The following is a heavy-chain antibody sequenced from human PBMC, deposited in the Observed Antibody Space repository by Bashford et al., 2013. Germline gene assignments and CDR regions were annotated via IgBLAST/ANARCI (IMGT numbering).Heavy chain of an antibody. CDR2: VNPNNGAT. D-gene: IGHD3-22*01. CDR1: GYTFTGYY. J-gene: IGHJ4*02. Sequence: ASVKVSCKASGYTFTGYYMHWVRQAPGKGLEWMGWVNPNNGATNYTQKFRGRLTMTRDTSISTAYMDLSRLTSDDTAVYYCTRVRLYYDGSGYSSDYFFDYWGQGTLVTVSS. CDR3: TRVRLYYDGSGYSSDYFFDY. V-gene: IGHV1-2*02.